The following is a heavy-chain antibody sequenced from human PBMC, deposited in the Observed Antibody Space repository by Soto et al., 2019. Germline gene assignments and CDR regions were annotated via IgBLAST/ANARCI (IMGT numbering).Heavy chain of an antibody. D-gene: IGHD3-10*01. CDR2: ISAYNGNT. J-gene: IGHJ2*01. V-gene: IGHV1-18*01. CDR3: ATGRAPGSYWYFDL. Sequence: ASVKVSCKASGGTFSSYAISWVRQAPGQGLEWMGWISAYNGNTNYAQKLQGRVTMTADTSTDTAYMELSSLRSEDTAVYYCATGRAPGSYWYFDLWGRGTLVTVSS. CDR1: GGTFSSYA.